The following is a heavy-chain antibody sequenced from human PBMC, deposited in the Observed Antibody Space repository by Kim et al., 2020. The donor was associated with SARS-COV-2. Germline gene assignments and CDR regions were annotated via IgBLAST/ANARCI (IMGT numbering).Heavy chain of an antibody. CDR1: GGSISSSNW. V-gene: IGHV4-4*02. J-gene: IGHJ3*02. CDR3: ARGPYCSGGSCPIRQAFDI. D-gene: IGHD2-15*01. CDR2: IYHSGST. Sequence: SETLSLTCAVSGGSISSSNWWSWVRQPPGKGLEWIGEIYHSGSTNYNPSLKSRVTISVDKSKNQFSLKLSSVTAADTAVYYCARGPYCSGGSCPIRQAFDIWGQGTMVTVSS.